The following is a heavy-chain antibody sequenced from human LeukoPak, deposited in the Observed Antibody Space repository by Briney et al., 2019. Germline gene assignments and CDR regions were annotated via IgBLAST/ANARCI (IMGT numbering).Heavy chain of an antibody. D-gene: IGHD2-15*01. CDR2: IHAGNGNT. V-gene: IGHV1-3*01. CDR1: GYSLTSYA. J-gene: IGHJ4*02. Sequence: ASVKVSCKASGYSLTSYAMHWVRQAPGQGLEWMGWIHAGNGNTKYSEKFQGRLTITRDTSASTGYMEMSSLRWEDTAVYYCAREGGGASFVDYWGQGTLVTVSS. CDR3: AREGGGASFVDY.